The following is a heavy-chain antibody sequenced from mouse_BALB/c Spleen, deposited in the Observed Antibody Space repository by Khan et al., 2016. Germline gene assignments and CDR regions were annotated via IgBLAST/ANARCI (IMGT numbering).Heavy chain of an antibody. CDR2: ISYSGST. V-gene: IGHV3-2*02. CDR3: ARSDYGDKDAMDY. D-gene: IGHD1-1*01. Sequence: EVKLEVSGPGLVKPSQSLSLTCTVTGYSITSDYAWNWIRQFPGNRLEWMGYISYSGSTSYNPSLKSRISITRGTSKNQFFLQLNSVTSEDTATYYCARSDYGDKDAMDYWGQGTSVTVSS. CDR1: GYSITSDYA. J-gene: IGHJ4*01.